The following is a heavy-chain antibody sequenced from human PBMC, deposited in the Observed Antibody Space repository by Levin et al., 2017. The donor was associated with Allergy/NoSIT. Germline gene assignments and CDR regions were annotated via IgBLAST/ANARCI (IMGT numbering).Heavy chain of an antibody. D-gene: IGHD3-22*01. CDR1: GFTFSACA. Sequence: GESLKISCAASGFTFSACAMHWVRQAPGKGLEWVSSISYDGSNTFYADSVKGRFAISRDNSRNTLYLEMNSLKTEDTAMYYCARRSPHYQDSRAYYPPSPPDYWGPGTLVSVSA. CDR3: ARRSPHYQDSRAYYPPSPPDY. V-gene: IGHV3-30*09. J-gene: IGHJ4*02. CDR2: ISYDGSNT.